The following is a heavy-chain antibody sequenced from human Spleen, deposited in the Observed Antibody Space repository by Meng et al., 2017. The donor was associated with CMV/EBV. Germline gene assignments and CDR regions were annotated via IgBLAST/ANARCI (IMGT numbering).Heavy chain of an antibody. J-gene: IGHJ3*02. CDR1: GFTFSDYY. V-gene: IGHV3-11*01. CDR3: AKPSDKKYCSSTSCSYDAFDI. D-gene: IGHD2-2*01. CDR2: ISGSGIII. Sequence: GGSLRLSCAVSGFTFSDYYMSWIRQAPGKGLEWVSYISGSGIIIYYADSVKGRFTISRDNAKNSVYLQMNSLRAEDTAVYYCAKPSDKKYCSSTSCSYDAFDIWGQGTMVTVSS.